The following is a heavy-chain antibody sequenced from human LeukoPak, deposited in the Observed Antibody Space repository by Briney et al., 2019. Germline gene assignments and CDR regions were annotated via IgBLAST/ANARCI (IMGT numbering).Heavy chain of an antibody. CDR2: ISSSSSTI. D-gene: IGHD6-19*01. CDR1: GFTFSSYS. Sequence: GGSLRLSCAASGFTFSSYSMNWVRQAPGKGLEWVSYISSSSSTIYYADSVKGRFTISRDNAKNSLYLQMNSLTADDTAVYYCTIGRDIAVAGPGGYFDHWGQGTLVTVSS. V-gene: IGHV3-48*04. CDR3: TIGRDIAVAGPGGYFDH. J-gene: IGHJ4*02.